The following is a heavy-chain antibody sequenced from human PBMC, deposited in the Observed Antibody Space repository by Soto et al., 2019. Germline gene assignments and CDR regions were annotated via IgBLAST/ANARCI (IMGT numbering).Heavy chain of an antibody. CDR3: AREGCSGGNCYFDY. D-gene: IGHD2-15*01. J-gene: IGHJ4*02. CDR1: GDSISSSY. V-gene: IGHV4-59*01. CDR2: IYYSGST. Sequence: PSETLSLTCTVSGDSISSSYWSWIRQPPGTGLEWIGYIYYSGSTNYNPSLKSRVTVSVDTSKNQLSLKLSSVTAADTAVYYCAREGCSGGNCYFDYWGQGTLVTVSS.